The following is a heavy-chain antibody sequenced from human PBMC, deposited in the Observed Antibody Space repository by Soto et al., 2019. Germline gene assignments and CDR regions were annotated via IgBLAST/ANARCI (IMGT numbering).Heavy chain of an antibody. Sequence: SETLSLTCTVSGGSISSGDYYWSWIRQPPGKGLEWIGYIYYSGSTYYNPSLKSRVTISVDTSKNQFSLKLSSVTAADTAVYYCARALYYYDSSGYNNWFDPWGQGTLVTVSS. J-gene: IGHJ5*02. V-gene: IGHV4-30-4*01. CDR2: IYYSGST. CDR3: ARALYYYDSSGYNNWFDP. CDR1: GGSISSGDYY. D-gene: IGHD3-22*01.